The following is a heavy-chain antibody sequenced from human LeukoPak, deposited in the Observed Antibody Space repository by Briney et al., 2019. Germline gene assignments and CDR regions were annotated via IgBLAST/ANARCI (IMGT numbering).Heavy chain of an antibody. CDR3: ARARDYGSGTANGFDI. J-gene: IGHJ3*02. CDR1: GFTFSNYW. Sequence: GGSLRLSCAASGFTFSNYWMTWVRQAPGKGLEWVANMGRDGSEKYYVDSVKGRFTISSENAKNSLYLQMNSLRPEDTAVYYCARARDYGSGTANGFDIWGQGTMVAVSS. D-gene: IGHD3-10*01. V-gene: IGHV3-7*05. CDR2: MGRDGSEK.